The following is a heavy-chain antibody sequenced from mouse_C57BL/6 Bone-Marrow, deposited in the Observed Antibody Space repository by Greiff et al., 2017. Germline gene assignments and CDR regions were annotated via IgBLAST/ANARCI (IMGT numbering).Heavy chain of an antibody. CDR1: GFTFSSYA. CDR2: ISDGGSYT. V-gene: IGHV5-4*01. D-gene: IGHD3-2*02. J-gene: IGHJ2*01. Sequence: EVMLVESGGGLVKPGGSLKLSCAAPGFTFSSYAMSWVRQTPEKRLEWVATISDGGSYTYYPDNVKGRFTISRDNAKNNLYLQMSHLKSEDTAMYYCARDRGQLRLNYFDYWGQGTTLTVSS. CDR3: ARDRGQLRLNYFDY.